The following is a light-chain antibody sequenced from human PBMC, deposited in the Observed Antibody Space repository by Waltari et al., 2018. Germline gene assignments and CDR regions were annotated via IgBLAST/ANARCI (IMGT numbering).Light chain of an antibody. CDR1: NIGVKS. CDR3: QVWISGTDHP. V-gene: IGLV3-21*02. Sequence: SYVLTQPPSVSVAPGQTARITCGGNNIGVKSVHWYQLKPGQAPELVVYDDTDRPSGIPERFSGSNSGNTATLTISRVEAGDEADYYCQVWISGTDHPFGGGTKLTVL. J-gene: IGLJ2*01. CDR2: DDT.